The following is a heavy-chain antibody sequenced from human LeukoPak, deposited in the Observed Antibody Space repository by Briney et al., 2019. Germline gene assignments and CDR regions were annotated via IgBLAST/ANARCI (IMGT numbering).Heavy chain of an antibody. J-gene: IGHJ4*02. CDR1: GYTFTSYY. CDR2: INPSGGST. Sequence: ASVKVSCKASGYTFTSYYMHWVRQAPGQGLEWMGIINPSGGSTSYAQKFQGRVTITRDTSASTAYMELSSLRSEDTAVYYCARDPTSSRYCSSTSCPGLLFDYWGQGTLVTVSS. V-gene: IGHV1-46*01. CDR3: ARDPTSSRYCSSTSCPGLLFDY. D-gene: IGHD2-2*01.